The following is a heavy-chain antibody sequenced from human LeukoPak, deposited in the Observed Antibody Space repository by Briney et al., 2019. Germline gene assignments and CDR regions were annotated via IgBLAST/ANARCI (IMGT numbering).Heavy chain of an antibody. CDR1: GFTFGDYA. V-gene: IGHV3-49*04. CDR2: IRSKAYGGTT. D-gene: IGHD3-10*01. J-gene: IGHJ4*02. Sequence: GGSLRLSCTASGFTFGDYAMSWVRQAPGKGLEWVGFIRSKAYGGTTEYAASAKGRFTISRDDSKSIAYLQMNSLKTEDAAVYYCTRDVRGAYYGSGKFDYWGQGTLVTVSS. CDR3: TRDVRGAYYGSGKFDY.